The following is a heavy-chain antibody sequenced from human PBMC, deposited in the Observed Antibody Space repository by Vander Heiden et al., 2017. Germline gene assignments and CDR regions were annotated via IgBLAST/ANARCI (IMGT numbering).Heavy chain of an antibody. J-gene: IGHJ6*02. V-gene: IGHV3-48*03. CDR1: GFTFSSYE. CDR2: ISSSGSTI. D-gene: IGHD2-8*01. Sequence: EVQLVESWGGLVQPGGSLRLSCAASGFTFSSYEMNWVRQAPGKGLEWVSYISSSGSTIYYADSVKGRFTISRDNAKNSLYLQMNSLRAEDTAVYYCAREGIVLMVYAHGMDVWGQGTTVTVSS. CDR3: AREGIVLMVYAHGMDV.